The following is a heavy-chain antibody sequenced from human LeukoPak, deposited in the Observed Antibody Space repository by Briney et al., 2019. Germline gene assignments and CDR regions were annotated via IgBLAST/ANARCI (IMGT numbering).Heavy chain of an antibody. Sequence: GGSLRLSCAASGFSFSSYSMNWVRQAPGKGLEWVSYISHTGTTMSYADSVKGRFTISRDNSKNTLYLQMNSLRAEDTAVYYCARHGPVVDYARADYWGQGTLVTVSS. CDR2: ISHTGTTM. J-gene: IGHJ4*02. CDR3: ARHGPVVDYARADY. D-gene: IGHD4-17*01. CDR1: GFSFSSYS. V-gene: IGHV3-48*01.